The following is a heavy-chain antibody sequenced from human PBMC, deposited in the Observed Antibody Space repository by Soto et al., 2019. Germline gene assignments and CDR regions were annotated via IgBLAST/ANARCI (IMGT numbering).Heavy chain of an antibody. Sequence: QIQLVQSGAEVKKPGASVKVSCKASGYTFSYSAISWVRQAPGQGLEWMGWISAHNGHSSYAQKLQGRVTMTTDTSTSPAYMELRSLRSDDTDVYYCARELGGWGDYWGQGTLVTVSS. CDR2: ISAHNGHS. J-gene: IGHJ4*02. D-gene: IGHD1-26*01. CDR1: GYTFSYSA. CDR3: ARELGGWGDY. V-gene: IGHV1-18*01.